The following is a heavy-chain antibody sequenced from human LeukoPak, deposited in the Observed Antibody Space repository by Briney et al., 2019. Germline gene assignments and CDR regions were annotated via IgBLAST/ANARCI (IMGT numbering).Heavy chain of an antibody. Sequence: ASVKFSCKASGGTFSSYAISWVRQAPGQGLEWMGRIIPILGIANYAQKFQGRVTITADKSTSTAYMELSSLRSEDTAVYYCASHQARARLFYFDYWGQGTLVTVSS. CDR3: ASHQARARLFYFDY. CDR2: IIPILGIA. J-gene: IGHJ4*02. D-gene: IGHD6-6*01. V-gene: IGHV1-69*04. CDR1: GGTFSSYA.